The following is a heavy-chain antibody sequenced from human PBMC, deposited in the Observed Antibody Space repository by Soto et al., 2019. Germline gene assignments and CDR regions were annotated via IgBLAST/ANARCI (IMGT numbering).Heavy chain of an antibody. CDR2: IYYSGST. CDR3: ARDIMGTNYYYYGMDV. V-gene: IGHV4-59*01. D-gene: IGHD2-8*01. J-gene: IGHJ6*02. CDR1: GGSISSYY. Sequence: QVQLQESGPGLVKPSETLSLTCTVSGGSISSYYWSWIRQPPGKGLEWIGYIYYSGSTNYNPSLKSLVTRSVDTSKNQFSLKLSSVTAADTAVYYCARDIMGTNYYYYGMDVWGQGTTVTVSS.